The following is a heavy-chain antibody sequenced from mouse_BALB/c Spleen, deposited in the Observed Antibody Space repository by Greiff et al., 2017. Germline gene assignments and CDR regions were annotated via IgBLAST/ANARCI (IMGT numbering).Heavy chain of an antibody. CDR3: ARFGGYPWFAY. J-gene: IGHJ3*01. CDR2: ISYSGST. CDR1: GYSITSDYA. Sequence: DVKLQESGPGLVKPSQSLSLTCTVTGYSITSDYAWNWIRQFPGNKLEWMGYISYSGSTSYNPSLKSRISITRDTSKNQFFLQLNSVTTEDTATYYCARFGGYPWFAYWGQGTLVTVSA. V-gene: IGHV3-2*02. D-gene: IGHD1-1*02.